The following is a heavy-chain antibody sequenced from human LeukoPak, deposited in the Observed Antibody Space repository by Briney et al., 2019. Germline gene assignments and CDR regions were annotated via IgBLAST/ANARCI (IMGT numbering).Heavy chain of an antibody. Sequence: PGGSLRLSCAASGFTFSSYAMSWVRQAPGKGLEWVSAISGSGGSTYYADSVKGRFTISRDNSKNTLYLQMNSLRAEDTAVYYCAKKLSDFVYYYMDVWGKGTTVTVSS. CDR3: AKKLSDFVYYYMDV. CDR1: GFTFSSYA. V-gene: IGHV3-23*01. J-gene: IGHJ6*03. CDR2: ISGSGGST. D-gene: IGHD3-3*01.